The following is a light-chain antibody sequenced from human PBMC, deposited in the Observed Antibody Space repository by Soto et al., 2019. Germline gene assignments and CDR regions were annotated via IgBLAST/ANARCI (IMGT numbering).Light chain of an antibody. CDR1: SSDLGSYNL. CDR2: EGS. J-gene: IGLJ1*01. CDR3: CSYAGSSTFV. V-gene: IGLV2-23*01. Sequence: QSVLTQPASVSGSPGQSITLSCTGTSSDLGSYNLVSWYQQHPGKAPKLMIYEGSKRPSGVSYRFSGSRSGNTASLTISGLQTEDEADYYCCSYAGSSTFVFGTGTKSPS.